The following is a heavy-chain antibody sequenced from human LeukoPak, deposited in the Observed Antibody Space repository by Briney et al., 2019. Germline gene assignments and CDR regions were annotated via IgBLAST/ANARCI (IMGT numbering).Heavy chain of an antibody. D-gene: IGHD1-26*01. Sequence: GGSLRLSCAASGFTFSSYSMNWVRQPPGKGLEWVSSISSSSSYIYYADSVKGRFTISRDNAKNSLYLQMNSLRAEDTAVYYCARGAHSGSYSFDYWGQGTLVTVSS. J-gene: IGHJ4*02. CDR2: ISSSSSYI. V-gene: IGHV3-21*01. CDR3: ARGAHSGSYSFDY. CDR1: GFTFSSYS.